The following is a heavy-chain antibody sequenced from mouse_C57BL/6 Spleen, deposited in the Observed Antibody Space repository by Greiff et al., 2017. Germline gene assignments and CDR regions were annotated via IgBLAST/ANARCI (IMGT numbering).Heavy chain of an antibody. CDR3: ASEDLGLDFDY. D-gene: IGHD4-1*01. CDR1: GYAFSSSW. V-gene: IGHV1-82*01. J-gene: IGHJ2*01. CDR2: IYPGDGDT. Sequence: QVQLQQSGPELVKPGASVKISCKASGYAFSSSWMNWVKQRPGQGLEWIGRIYPGDGDTNYNGKFKGKATLTADKSSSTAYMQLSSLTSEDSAVYGCASEDLGLDFDYWGQGTTLTVSS.